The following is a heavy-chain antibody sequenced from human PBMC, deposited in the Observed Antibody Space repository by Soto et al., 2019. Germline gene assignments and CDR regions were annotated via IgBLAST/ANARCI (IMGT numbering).Heavy chain of an antibody. CDR2: ISAHNGNT. D-gene: IGHD1-26*01. CDR3: ASGRYGNY. V-gene: IGHV1-18*01. Sequence: QVHLVQSGAEVKKPGASVKVSCKGSGYAFTTYGITWVRQAPGQGLEWMGWISAHNGNTNYAQKPQSRVTVTRATSTSTAYMELWSLRSNDTAVYDCASGRYGNYWGQGAQVTVSS. J-gene: IGHJ4*02. CDR1: GYAFTTYG.